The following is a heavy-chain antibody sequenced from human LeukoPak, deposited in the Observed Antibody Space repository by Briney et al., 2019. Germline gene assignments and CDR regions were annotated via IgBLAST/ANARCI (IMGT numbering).Heavy chain of an antibody. CDR2: ISYDGNTK. CDR3: AKEGSSGFIDS. V-gene: IGHV3-30*18. CDR1: GFTFSNYG. Sequence: GGSLRLSCAASGFTFSNYGMHWGRQAPGQGLEWVAVISYDGNTKYYADSVKGRFTFSRDNSRNTLYLQMNSLRAEDTAIFYCAKEGSSGFIDSWGQGTLVTVSS. J-gene: IGHJ4*02. D-gene: IGHD6-25*01.